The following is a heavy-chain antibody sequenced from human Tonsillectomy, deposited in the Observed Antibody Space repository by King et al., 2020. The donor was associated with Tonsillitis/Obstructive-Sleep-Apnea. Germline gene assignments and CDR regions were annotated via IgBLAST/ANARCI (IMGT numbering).Heavy chain of an antibody. D-gene: IGHD2-8*01. CDR3: ARDMVLEAGGDAFDI. Sequence: QLQESGPGLVKPSETLSLTCTVSGGSISSYYWSWIRQPPGKGLEWIGYIYYSESANYNPSLKGRVTISVDTSKNQFSLKLSSVTAADTAVYYCARDMVLEAGGDAFDIWGQGTMVTVSS. V-gene: IGHV4-59*01. CDR1: GGSISSYY. J-gene: IGHJ3*02. CDR2: IYYSESA.